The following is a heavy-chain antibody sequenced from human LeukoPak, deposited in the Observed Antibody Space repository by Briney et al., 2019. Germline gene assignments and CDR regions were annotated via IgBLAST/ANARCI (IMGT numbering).Heavy chain of an antibody. V-gene: IGHV1-2*06. CDR3: ARDPYRLAVAGTDWFDP. CDR2: INPNSGGT. CDR1: GYTFTGYY. Sequence: GASVKVSCKASGYTFTGYYMHWVRQAPGQGLEWMGRINPNSGGTNYAQKFQGRVTMTRDTSISTAYMELSRLRSDDTAVYYCARDPYRLAVAGTDWFDPWGQGTLVTVSS. D-gene: IGHD6-19*01. J-gene: IGHJ5*02.